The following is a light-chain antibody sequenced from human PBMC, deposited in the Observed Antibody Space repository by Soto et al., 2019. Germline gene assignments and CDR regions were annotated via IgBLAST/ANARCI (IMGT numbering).Light chain of an antibody. CDR3: QQRSNWPLT. V-gene: IGKV3-11*01. CDR1: QSVSSY. J-gene: IGKJ4*01. Sequence: EIVLTQSPATLSLSPGERATLSCRASQSVSSYLAWSQQKPGQAPRLLIYDASHRATGIPARFSGSGSGTDFTLTISSLEPEDFAVYYCQQRSNWPLTFGGGTKVDIK. CDR2: DAS.